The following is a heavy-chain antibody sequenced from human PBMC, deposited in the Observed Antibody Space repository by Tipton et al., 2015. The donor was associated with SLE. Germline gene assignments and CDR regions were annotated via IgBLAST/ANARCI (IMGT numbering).Heavy chain of an antibody. V-gene: IGHV5-10-1*01. CDR1: GYSFTSYW. Sequence: VQLVQSGAEVKKPGESLRISCKGSGYSFTSYWISWVRQMPGKGLEWMGRIDPSDSYTNYSPSFQGHVTISADKSISTAYLQWSSLKASDTAMYYCARIVNDFWSGYYTGFDYWGQGTLVTVSS. J-gene: IGHJ4*02. CDR3: ARIVNDFWSGYYTGFDY. CDR2: IDPSDSYT. D-gene: IGHD3-3*01.